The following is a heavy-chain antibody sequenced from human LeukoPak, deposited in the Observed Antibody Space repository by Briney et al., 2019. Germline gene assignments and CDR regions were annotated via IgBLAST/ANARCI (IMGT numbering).Heavy chain of an antibody. CDR1: GGSISSGGYY. J-gene: IGHJ4*02. CDR3: ARGRGSSWYYFDY. D-gene: IGHD6-13*01. V-gene: IGHV4-31*03. Sequence: SETLSLTCTVSGGSISSGGYYWSWIRQHPGKGLEWIGYIYYSGSTYYNPSLKSRVTISVDTSKNQFSLNLSSVTAADTAVYYCARGRGSSWYYFDYWGQGTLVTVSS. CDR2: IYYSGST.